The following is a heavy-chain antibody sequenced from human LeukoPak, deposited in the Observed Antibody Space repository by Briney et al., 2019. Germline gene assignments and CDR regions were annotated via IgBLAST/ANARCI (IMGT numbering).Heavy chain of an antibody. Sequence: GGSLRLSCAASGFTFSTYWMSWVRQAPGKGLEWVANIEQDGTEKYYVDSVKGRFTISRDNAKKSLYLQMNSLRAEDTAVYYCARDRLGAEYDYWGQGTLVSVSS. D-gene: IGHD3-16*01. J-gene: IGHJ4*02. V-gene: IGHV3-7*01. CDR3: ARDRLGAEYDY. CDR1: GFTFSTYW. CDR2: IEQDGTEK.